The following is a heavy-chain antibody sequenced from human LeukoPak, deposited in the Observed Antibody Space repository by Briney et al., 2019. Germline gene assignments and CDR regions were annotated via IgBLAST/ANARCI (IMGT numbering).Heavy chain of an antibody. J-gene: IGHJ4*02. V-gene: IGHV3-21*01. CDR1: GFTFSSYS. CDR3: ARVGYYNDSSGYFDY. CDR2: ISSSSSYI. Sequence: GGSLRLSCAASGFTFSSYSMNWVRQAPGKGLEWVSSISSSSSYIYYADSVKGRFTISRDNAKNSLYLQMNSLRAEDTAVYYCARVGYYNDSSGYFDYWGQGTLVTVSS. D-gene: IGHD3-22*01.